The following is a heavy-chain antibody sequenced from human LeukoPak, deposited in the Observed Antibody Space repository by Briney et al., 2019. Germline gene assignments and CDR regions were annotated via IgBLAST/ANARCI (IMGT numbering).Heavy chain of an antibody. CDR2: IYHSGST. J-gene: IGHJ4*02. CDR3: ARVYRYSSSWYYFDY. V-gene: IGHV4-61*01. CDR1: GGSVSSGSYS. Sequence: SETLSLTCTVSGGSVSSGSYSWSWIRQPPGKGLEWIGYIYHSGSTNYNPSLKSRVTVSVDTSKNQFSLKLSSVTAADTAVYYCARVYRYSSSWYYFDYWGQGTLVTVSS. D-gene: IGHD6-13*01.